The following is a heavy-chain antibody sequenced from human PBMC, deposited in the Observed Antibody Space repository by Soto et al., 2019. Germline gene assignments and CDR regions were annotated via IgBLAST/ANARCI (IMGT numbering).Heavy chain of an antibody. CDR3: ARDDVSMVTTFLDY. CDR1: GFPFNNYA. CDR2: IWHDGSNE. V-gene: IGHV3-33*01. J-gene: IGHJ4*02. D-gene: IGHD2-21*02. Sequence: VGSLRLSCAASGFPFNNYAMHWVRQAPGKGLEWVAVIWHDGSNEHYADSVKGRFRIARDNSNNTLYLQMNSLRGEDTALYYCARDDVSMVTTFLDYWGLGTLVTVSS.